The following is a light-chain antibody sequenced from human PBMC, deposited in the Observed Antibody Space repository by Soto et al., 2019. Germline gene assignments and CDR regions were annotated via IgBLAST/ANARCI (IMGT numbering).Light chain of an antibody. CDR3: QQRTNWPRT. CDR1: QSVSSY. V-gene: IGKV3-11*01. J-gene: IGKJ2*01. CDR2: DAS. Sequence: EIVLTQSPATLSLSPGERATLSCRASQSVSSYLAWYQQKPGQAPRLLILDASNRATAIPARFSGSGSGTDFTLTISSLEPEDFAVYYCQQRTNWPRTFGQGTKLEIK.